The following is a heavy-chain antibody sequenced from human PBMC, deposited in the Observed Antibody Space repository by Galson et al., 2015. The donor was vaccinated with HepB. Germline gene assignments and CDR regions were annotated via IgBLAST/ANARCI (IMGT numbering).Heavy chain of an antibody. D-gene: IGHD1-26*01. J-gene: IGHJ6*02. CDR2: IPYDGSSQ. CDR1: GFTFSIYA. V-gene: IGHV3-30-3*01. Sequence: SLRLSCAASGFTFSIYAMHWVRRAPGKGLEWVALIPYDGSSQYYADSVRGRFTISRDNSKNTLYLQMDSLRPEDTAVYYCAKDGILGTTTQSKGMDVWGQGTTVTVSS. CDR3: AKDGILGTTTQSKGMDV.